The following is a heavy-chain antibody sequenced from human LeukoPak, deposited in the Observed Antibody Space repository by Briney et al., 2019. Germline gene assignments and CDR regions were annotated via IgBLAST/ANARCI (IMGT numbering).Heavy chain of an antibody. CDR3: AKDKHEVVPAADEY. Sequence: GGSLRLSCAASGFTFNNYAMSWVRQTPGKGPEWVSGISGSASITYYTDSVKGRFTISRDNSKNTLYLQMNSLRAEDTALYYCAKDKHEVVPAADEYWGQGTLVTVSS. D-gene: IGHD2-2*01. V-gene: IGHV3-23*01. J-gene: IGHJ4*02. CDR1: GFTFNNYA. CDR2: ISGSASIT.